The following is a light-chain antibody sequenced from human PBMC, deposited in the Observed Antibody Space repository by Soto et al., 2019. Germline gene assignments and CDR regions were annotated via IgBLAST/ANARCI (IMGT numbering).Light chain of an antibody. CDR2: DND. Sequence: QSVLTQPPSVSVDPGQKVTISCSGSSSNIGNNYVFWYQQLPGTAPKLLIYDNDKRPSGIPDRFSGSKSGTSATLGITGLQTGDEADYYCATWDRSLSVGVFGGGTKLTVL. CDR3: ATWDRSLSVGV. J-gene: IGLJ2*01. CDR1: SSNIGNNY. V-gene: IGLV1-51*01.